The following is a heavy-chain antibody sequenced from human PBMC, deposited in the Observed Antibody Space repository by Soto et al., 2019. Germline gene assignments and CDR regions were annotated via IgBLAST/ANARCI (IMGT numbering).Heavy chain of an antibody. V-gene: IGHV4-30-2*01. CDR3: ARLRPMTGTTDWFDP. J-gene: IGHJ5*02. D-gene: IGHD1-20*01. Sequence: SETLSLTCAVSGGSISSGGYSWSWIRQPPGKGLEWIGYIYHSGSTNYNPSLKSRVTISVDTSKNQFSLKLTSVTAADTAVYYCARLRPMTGTTDWFDPWGQGTLVTVSS. CDR1: GGSISSGGYS. CDR2: IYHSGST.